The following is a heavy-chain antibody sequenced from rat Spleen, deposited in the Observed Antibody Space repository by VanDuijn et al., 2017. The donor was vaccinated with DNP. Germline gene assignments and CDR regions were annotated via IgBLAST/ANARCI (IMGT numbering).Heavy chain of an antibody. CDR1: GYSITSNY. D-gene: IGHD1-5*01. Sequence: EVQLQESGSGLVKPSQSLALTCSVTGYSITSNYWGWIRKFPGNKMEWIGHISYSGITTYNQSLKSRISIIRETTKNPFFLQLTSVTTEDTATYYCARWTRYFDYWGQGTLVTVSS. V-gene: IGHV3-1*01. CDR3: ARWTRYFDY. J-gene: IGHJ3*01. CDR2: ISYSGIT.